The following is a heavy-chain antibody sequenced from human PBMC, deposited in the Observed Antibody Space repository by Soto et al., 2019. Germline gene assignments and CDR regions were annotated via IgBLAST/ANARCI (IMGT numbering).Heavy chain of an antibody. J-gene: IGHJ5*02. CDR2: IYWNDDK. CDR3: AHSPTFYGSGSYYHWFDP. CDR1: GFSLSTSGVG. D-gene: IGHD3-10*01. V-gene: IGHV2-5*01. Sequence: QITLKESGPTLVKPTQTLTLTCTFSGFSLSTSGVGVGWIRQPPGKALEWLALIYWNDDKRYSPSLKSRLTITKDTSKNQVVLTMTNMDPVDTATYHCAHSPTFYGSGSYYHWFDPWGQGTLVTVSS.